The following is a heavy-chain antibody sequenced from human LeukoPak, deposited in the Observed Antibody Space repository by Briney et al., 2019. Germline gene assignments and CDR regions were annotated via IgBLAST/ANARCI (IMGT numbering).Heavy chain of an antibody. Sequence: GGSLGLSCAASGFTFSSYAMSWVRQAPGKGLEWVSAISGSGGSTYYADSVKGRFTISRDNSKNTLYLQMNSLRAEDTAVYYCATFYDFWSGYSPRHFDYWGQGTLVTVSS. CDR2: ISGSGGST. CDR3: ATFYDFWSGYSPRHFDY. CDR1: GFTFSSYA. V-gene: IGHV3-23*01. D-gene: IGHD3-3*01. J-gene: IGHJ4*02.